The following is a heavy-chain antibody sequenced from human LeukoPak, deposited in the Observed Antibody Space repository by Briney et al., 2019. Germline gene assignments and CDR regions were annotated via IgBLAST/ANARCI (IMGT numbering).Heavy chain of an antibody. CDR2: INTDGSST. V-gene: IGHV3-74*01. Sequence: ASVKVSCKTSGYTFSSYWMHWVRQAPGKGLVWVSIINTDGSSTTYADSVKGRFTISRDNAKNTLYLQMNSLRAEDTAVYYCARDSGRRLDYWGQGTLVTVSS. CDR3: ARDSGRRLDY. J-gene: IGHJ4*02. D-gene: IGHD5-12*01. CDR1: GYTFSSYW.